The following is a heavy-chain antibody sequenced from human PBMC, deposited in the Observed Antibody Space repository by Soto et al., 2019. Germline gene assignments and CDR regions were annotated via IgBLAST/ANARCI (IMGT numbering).Heavy chain of an antibody. V-gene: IGHV1-2*02. CDR2: INPNSGGT. Sequence: ASVKVSCKASGYTFTGYYMHWVRQAPGQGLEWMGWINPNSGGTNYAQKFQGRVTMTRDTSISTAYMELSRLRSDDTAVYYCARVLEGYCSSTSCPRSWFDPRGQGTLVTVSS. CDR3: ARVLEGYCSSTSCPRSWFDP. J-gene: IGHJ5*02. CDR1: GYTFTGYY. D-gene: IGHD2-2*01.